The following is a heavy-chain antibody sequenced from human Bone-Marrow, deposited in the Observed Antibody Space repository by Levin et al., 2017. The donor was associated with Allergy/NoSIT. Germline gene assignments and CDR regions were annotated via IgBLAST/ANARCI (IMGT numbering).Heavy chain of an antibody. CDR1: GFTFSSYA. CDR2: ISGSGGST. V-gene: IGHV3-23*01. D-gene: IGHD3-3*01. J-gene: IGHJ4*02. Sequence: PGGSLRLSCAASGFTFSSYAMSWVRQAPGKGLEWVSAISGSGGSTYYADSVKGRFTISRDNSKNTLYLQMNSLRAEDTAVYYCAFPFGPGGDYFDYWGQGTLVTVSS. CDR3: AFPFGPGGDYFDY.